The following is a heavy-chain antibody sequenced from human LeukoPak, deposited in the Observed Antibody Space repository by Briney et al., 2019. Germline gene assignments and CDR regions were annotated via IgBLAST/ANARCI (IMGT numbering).Heavy chain of an antibody. Sequence: SVKVSCKASGGTFSSYANSWVRQAPGQGLEWMGGLIPIFGTANYAQKFQGRVTITADESTSTAYMELSSLRSEDTAVYYCAREGDSSSSKHDAFDIWGQGTMVIVSS. J-gene: IGHJ3*02. D-gene: IGHD6-6*01. CDR2: LIPIFGTA. CDR3: AREGDSSSSKHDAFDI. CDR1: GGTFSSYA. V-gene: IGHV1-69*13.